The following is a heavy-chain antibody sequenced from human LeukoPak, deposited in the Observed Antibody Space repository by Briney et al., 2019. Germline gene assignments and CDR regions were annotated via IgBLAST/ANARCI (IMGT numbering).Heavy chain of an antibody. V-gene: IGHV4-59*01. J-gene: IGHJ4*02. CDR2: IYYSGST. CDR1: GGSISSYY. CDR3: ARKGSGSYSSFDY. Sequence: SEALSLTCTVSGGSISSYYWSWIRQPPGKGLEWIGYIYYSGSTNYNPSLKSRVTISVDTSKNQFSLKLSSVTAADTAVYYCARKGSGSYSSFDYWGQGTLVTVSS. D-gene: IGHD1-26*01.